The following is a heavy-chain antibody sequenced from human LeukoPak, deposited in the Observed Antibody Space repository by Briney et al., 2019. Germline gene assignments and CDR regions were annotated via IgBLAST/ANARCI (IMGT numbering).Heavy chain of an antibody. CDR2: IKSDGSST. Sequence: GESLRLSCAASGFTFSRYWMHWVRQGAGKGRVWVSRIKSDGSSTSYADSVQGRFTISRDNDKNTLYLEMNSLRVEDTAVYYSARDEAGDFYYYYMDVWGKGTPVTVSS. V-gene: IGHV3-74*01. J-gene: IGHJ6*03. D-gene: IGHD2-21*02. CDR1: GFTFSRYW. CDR3: ARDEAGDFYYYYMDV.